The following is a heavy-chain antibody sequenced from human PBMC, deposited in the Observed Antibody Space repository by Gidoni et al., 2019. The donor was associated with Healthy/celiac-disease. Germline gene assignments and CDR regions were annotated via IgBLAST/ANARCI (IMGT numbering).Heavy chain of an antibody. CDR1: GDTVSSNSAA. J-gene: IGHJ3*02. CDR2: TYYRSKCYN. Sequence: QVQLQQSGPGLVKPSQTLSLTCALSGDTVSSNSAAWNWIRQSPSRGLEWLGRTYYRSKCYNDYAVSVKSRITINPDTSKNQFSLQLNSVTPEDTAVYYCASQDTAMALWAFDIWGQGTMVTVSS. CDR3: ASQDTAMALWAFDI. D-gene: IGHD5-18*01. V-gene: IGHV6-1*01.